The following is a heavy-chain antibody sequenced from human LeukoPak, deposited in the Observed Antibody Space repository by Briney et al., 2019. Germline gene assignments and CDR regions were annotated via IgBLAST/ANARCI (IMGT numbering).Heavy chain of an antibody. J-gene: IGHJ4*02. V-gene: IGHV3-7*01. CDR1: GFTFSSYW. D-gene: IGHD5-12*01. CDR3: ARDSGYIEK. Sequence: RGSLRVSCAAPGFTFSSYWMSWVRQAPGKGLEWVANIKQDGSETYYVDSVKGAFTISRENAKKSLYLQMNSLRDPETSVCYIARDSGYIEKWGQGTLVTVCS. CDR2: IKQDGSET.